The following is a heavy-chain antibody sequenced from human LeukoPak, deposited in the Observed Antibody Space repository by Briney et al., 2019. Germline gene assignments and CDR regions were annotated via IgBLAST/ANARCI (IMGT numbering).Heavy chain of an antibody. V-gene: IGHV3-74*01. CDR3: ARAQVGAPTDL. CDR2: IHGDGANI. CDR1: GFPFSSYA. Sequence: PGGSLRLSCAASGFPFSSYAMYWVRQAPGKGLVWVARIHGDGANISYADSVRGRFTISRDNAKDTLYLHMNSLRPEDTAVYYCARAQVGAPTDLWGQGTLVTVSS. D-gene: IGHD1-26*01. J-gene: IGHJ5*02.